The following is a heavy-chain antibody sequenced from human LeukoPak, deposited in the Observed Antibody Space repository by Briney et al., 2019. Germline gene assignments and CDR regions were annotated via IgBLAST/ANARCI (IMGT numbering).Heavy chain of an antibody. D-gene: IGHD2-15*01. Sequence: PSETLSLTCTVSDGSITNYDWSWVRQPPGKGLEFIGHVHYSGTANYNPSLRSRVTISIDTSKKHFFLKLKSVTAADTAVYYCARGPHYCSGGSCYMAVAPPLDYWGQGTLVTVSS. J-gene: IGHJ4*02. CDR3: ARGPHYCSGGSCYMAVAPPLDY. CDR2: VHYSGTA. CDR1: DGSITNYD. V-gene: IGHV4-59*08.